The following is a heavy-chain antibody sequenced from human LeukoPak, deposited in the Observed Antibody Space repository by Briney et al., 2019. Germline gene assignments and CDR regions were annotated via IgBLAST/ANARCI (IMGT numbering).Heavy chain of an antibody. CDR1: GLTFTSYW. Sequence: GGSLRLSCAASGLTFTSYWMSWVRQAPGKRLEWVASIKEDGSKRNYADSVKGRFTISRDNAKNSLYLQMKSLRAEDTAAYYCEGAWSWGQGTLVTVSS. CDR2: IKEDGSKR. J-gene: IGHJ5*02. D-gene: IGHD4/OR15-4a*01. V-gene: IGHV3-7*01. CDR3: EGAWS.